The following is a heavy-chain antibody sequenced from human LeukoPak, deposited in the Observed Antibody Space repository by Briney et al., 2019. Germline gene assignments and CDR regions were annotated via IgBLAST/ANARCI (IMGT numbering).Heavy chain of an antibody. CDR2: IYYSGST. D-gene: IGHD3-3*01. CDR1: GGSISSGGYY. J-gene: IGHJ4*02. V-gene: IGHV4-31*03. CDR3: ARSLTYDFWSGYYVGTFDY. Sequence: PSQTLSLTCTVSGGSISSGGYYWSWIRQHPGKGLEWIGYIYYSGSTYYNPSLKSRVTISVDTSKNQFSLKLSSVTAADTAVYYCARSLTYDFWSGYYVGTFDYWGQGTLVTVSS.